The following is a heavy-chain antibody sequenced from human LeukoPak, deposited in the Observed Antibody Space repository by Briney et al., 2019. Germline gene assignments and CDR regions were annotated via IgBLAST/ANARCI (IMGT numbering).Heavy chain of an antibody. V-gene: IGHV4-34*01. D-gene: IGHD3-3*01. CDR3: ARGVPYYDFWSGYPNYYYYMDV. CDR2: INHSGST. CDR1: GGSFSGYY. J-gene: IGHJ6*03. Sequence: SETLSLTCAVYGGSFSGYYWSWIRQPPGKGLEWIGEINHSGSTNYNPSLKSRATISVDTSKNQFSLKLSSVTAADTAVYYCARGVPYYDFWSGYPNYYYYMDVWGKGTTVTVSS.